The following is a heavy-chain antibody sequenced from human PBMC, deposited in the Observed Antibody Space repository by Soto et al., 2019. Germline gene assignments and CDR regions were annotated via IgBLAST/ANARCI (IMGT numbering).Heavy chain of an antibody. J-gene: IGHJ6*02. CDR1: GFTFSSYA. CDR2: ISYDGSNK. CDR3: AREKNSSSWQRGNYYYGMDV. V-gene: IGHV3-30-3*01. D-gene: IGHD6-13*01. Sequence: QVQLVESGGGVVQPGRSLRLSCAASGFTFSSYAMHWVRQAPGKGLEWVAVISYDGSNKYYADSVKGRFTISRDNFKKTLYLQINSLSAEDTAVYYCAREKNSSSWQRGNYYYGMDVWGQGTTVTVSS.